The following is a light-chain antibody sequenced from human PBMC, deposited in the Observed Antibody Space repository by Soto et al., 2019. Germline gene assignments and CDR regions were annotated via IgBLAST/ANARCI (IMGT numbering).Light chain of an antibody. CDR2: EGS. CDR3: CSYAGSSTHAV. Sequence: QSVLTQPASVSGSPGQSITISCTGTSSDVGSYNLVSWYQQHPGKAPKLMLYEGSKRPSGVSNRFSGSKSGNTASLTISGLQAEDEADYYCCSYAGSSTHAVFGGGTKLTVL. V-gene: IGLV2-23*01. CDR1: SSDVGSYNL. J-gene: IGLJ7*01.